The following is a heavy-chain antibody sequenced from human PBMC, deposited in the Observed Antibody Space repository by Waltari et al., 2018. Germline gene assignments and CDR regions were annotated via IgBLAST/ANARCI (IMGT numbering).Heavy chain of an antibody. CDR1: GFTFSSYW. CDR3: ARGGGIAAAAKY. D-gene: IGHD6-13*01. V-gene: IGHV3-7*03. J-gene: IGHJ4*02. CDR2: QKLDGSEK. Sequence: EVQLVESGGGLVQPGGSLRLSCAASGFTFSSYWVSWVRQAPGKWVGWVSNQKLDGSEKYYGDSVKGPFTISRDNAKNSLYLQINSLRAEDTAVYYCARGGGIAAAAKYLGQGTLVTVSS.